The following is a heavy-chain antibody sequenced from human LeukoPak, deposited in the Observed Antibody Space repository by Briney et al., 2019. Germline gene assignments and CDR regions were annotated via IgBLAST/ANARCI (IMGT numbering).Heavy chain of an antibody. CDR2: INPSGGST. Sequence: ASVKVSCKASGYTFTSYYIYWVRQAPGQGLEWMGIINPSGGSTSYAQKFQGRVTMTRDTSTSTVYMELSSLRAEDTALYHCARVTHSEDGSYWGYFDYWGQGTLVTVSS. CDR3: ARVTHSEDGSYWGYFDY. D-gene: IGHD1-26*01. J-gene: IGHJ4*02. V-gene: IGHV1-46*01. CDR1: GYTFTSYY.